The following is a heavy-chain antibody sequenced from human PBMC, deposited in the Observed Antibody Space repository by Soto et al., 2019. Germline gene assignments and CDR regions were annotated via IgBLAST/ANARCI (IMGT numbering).Heavy chain of an antibody. CDR3: VKNSGWFNT. D-gene: IGHD3-10*01. CDR1: GFTFGTTD. Sequence: GSLRLSCAASGFTFGTTDMSWVRQAPGEGLEWVSTIDGSGGITYYADSVKGRFTISRDNSRNTVYLQMNSLRGDDTALYYCVKNSGWFNTWGQGALVTVSA. CDR2: IDGSGGIT. J-gene: IGHJ5*02. V-gene: IGHV3-23*01.